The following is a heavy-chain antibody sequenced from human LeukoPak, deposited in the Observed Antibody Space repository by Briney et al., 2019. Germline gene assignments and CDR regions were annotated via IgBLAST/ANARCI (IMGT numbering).Heavy chain of an antibody. CDR2: IIPIFGTA. V-gene: IGHV1-69*05. CDR3: ARDYGGTSHTIDYYFDY. D-gene: IGHD4-23*01. J-gene: IGHJ4*02. Sequence: ASVKVSCKASGGTFISYAISWVRQAPGQGLEWMGRIIPIFGTANYAQKFQGRVTITTDESTSTAYMELSSLRSEDTAVYYCARDYGGTSHTIDYYFDYGGQGPLVTVS. CDR1: GGTFISYA.